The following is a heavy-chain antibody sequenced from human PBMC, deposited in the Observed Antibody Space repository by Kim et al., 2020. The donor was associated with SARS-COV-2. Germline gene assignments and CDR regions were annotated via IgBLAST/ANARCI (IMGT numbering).Heavy chain of an antibody. Sequence: GGSLRLSCAASGFSFSTYEMNWVRQAPGKGLEWVSYISGGASTIYSDSVKGRFTISRDNAKNSLYLQMNSLRAEDTAVYYCVRDRLVAYYYYGMDVWGQGTTVTVSS. D-gene: IGHD5-12*01. J-gene: IGHJ6*02. CDR2: ISGGASTI. CDR3: VRDRLVAYYYYGMDV. V-gene: IGHV3-48*03. CDR1: GFSFSTYE.